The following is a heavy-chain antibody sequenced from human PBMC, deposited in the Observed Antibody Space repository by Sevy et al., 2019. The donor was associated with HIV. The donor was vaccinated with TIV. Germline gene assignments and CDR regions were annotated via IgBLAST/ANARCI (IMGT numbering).Heavy chain of an antibody. J-gene: IGHJ3*02. CDR1: GFTFSSYE. V-gene: IGHV3-48*03. CDR3: AREGVGYSSSWAAFDI. CDR2: ISSSGSTI. Sequence: GGSLRLSCAASGFTFSSYEMNWVRHAPGKGLEWVSYISSSGSTIYYADSVKGRFTISRDNAKNSLYLQMNSLRAEDTAVYYCAREGVGYSSSWAAFDIWGQGTMVTVSS. D-gene: IGHD6-13*01.